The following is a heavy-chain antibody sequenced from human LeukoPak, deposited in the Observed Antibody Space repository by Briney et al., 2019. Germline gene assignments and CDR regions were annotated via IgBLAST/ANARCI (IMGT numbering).Heavy chain of an antibody. CDR2: IGPDGSAE. CDR3: ANQAYSQFDY. J-gene: IGHJ4*02. CDR1: GFAFSSYW. Sequence: GGSLRLSCVASGFAFSSYWMSWVRQAPGKGLELVANIGPDGSAEDYVDSVRGRFAISRDNAKRSLYLQMNSLSPEDTAVYYCANQAYSQFDYWGQGTLVSVSS. D-gene: IGHD4-11*01. V-gene: IGHV3-7*01.